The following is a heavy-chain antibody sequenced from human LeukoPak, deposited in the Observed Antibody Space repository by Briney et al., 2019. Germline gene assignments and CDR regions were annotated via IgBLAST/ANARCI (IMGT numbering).Heavy chain of an antibody. J-gene: IGHJ4*02. V-gene: IGHV3-9*01. CDR2: ISWNSGSI. D-gene: IGHD3-10*01. Sequence: GRSLRLSCAASGFTFDDYAMHWVRQAPGKGLEWASGISWNSGSIGYADSVKGRFTISRDNAKNSLYLQMNSLRAEDTALYYCAKQYYYGSGSSPFDYWGQGTLVTVSS. CDR3: AKQYYYGSGSSPFDY. CDR1: GFTFDDYA.